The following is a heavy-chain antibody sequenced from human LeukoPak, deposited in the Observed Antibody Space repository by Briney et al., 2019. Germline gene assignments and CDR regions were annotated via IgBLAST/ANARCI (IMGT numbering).Heavy chain of an antibody. CDR3: ARSDCSSTSCLLDY. CDR1: GYTFTGYY. V-gene: IGHV1-2*02. J-gene: IGHJ4*02. D-gene: IGHD2-2*01. CDR2: INPNSGGT. Sequence: ASVKVSCKASGYTFTGYYMHWVRQAPGQGLEWMGWINPNSGGTNYAQKFQGGVTMTRDTSTSTAYMELSRLRSDDTAVYYCARSDCSSTSCLLDYWGQGTLVTVSS.